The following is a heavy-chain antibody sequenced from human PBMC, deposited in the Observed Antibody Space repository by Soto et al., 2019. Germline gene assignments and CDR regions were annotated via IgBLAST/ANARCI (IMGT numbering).Heavy chain of an antibody. Sequence: QVQLQESGPGLLKPSQTLSLTCTVSGGSISSGDYHWYWLRQHPGRGLEWIGYISYSGSTDYNPSLQIRVTVASDTSKNQLSLNLSTVTAADMAVYSCVRGPNGYFFDFWGQGTLVTVSS. V-gene: IGHV4-31*03. J-gene: IGHJ4*02. CDR1: GGSISSGDYH. D-gene: IGHD1-1*01. CDR2: ISYSGST. CDR3: VRGPNGYFFDF.